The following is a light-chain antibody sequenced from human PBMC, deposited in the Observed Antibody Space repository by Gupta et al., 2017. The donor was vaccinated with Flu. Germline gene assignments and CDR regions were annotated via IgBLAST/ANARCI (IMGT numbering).Light chain of an antibody. CDR3: QVWASGTVV. J-gene: IGLJ2*01. CDR1: HLGSSN. V-gene: IGLV3-9*01. Sequence: SYDLTPPLSVSVALGQTATIPCGGKHLGSSNVNWYQQKPGQAPVLVIYRDDSRPSGIPERLSGSVSGNTATLTIRGAQVGDEADYFCQVWASGTVVFGGGTKLTVV. CDR2: RDD.